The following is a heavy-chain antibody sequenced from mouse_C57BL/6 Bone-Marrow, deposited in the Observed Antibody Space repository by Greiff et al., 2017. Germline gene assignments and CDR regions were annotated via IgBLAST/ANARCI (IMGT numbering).Heavy chain of an antibody. CDR2: FHPYNDDT. D-gene: IGHD1-1*01. J-gene: IGHJ1*03. CDR1: GYTFTTYP. CDR3: ARGGSSYSYWYFDV. V-gene: IGHV1-47*01. Sequence: VQLVESGAELVKPGASVKMSCKASGYTFTTYPIEWMKQNHGKSLEWIGNFHPYNDDTKYNEKFKGKATLTVEKSSSTVYLELSLLTSDDSAVYYCARGGSSYSYWYFDVWGTGTTVTVSS.